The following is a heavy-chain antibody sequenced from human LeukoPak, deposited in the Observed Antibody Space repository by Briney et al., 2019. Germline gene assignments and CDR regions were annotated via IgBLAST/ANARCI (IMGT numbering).Heavy chain of an antibody. CDR1: GFTFDDYA. CDR3: AKDSMAVAGTGQYYMDV. V-gene: IGHV3-43D*04. D-gene: IGHD6-19*01. CDR2: ISWDGGST. Sequence: GGSLILSCAASGFTFDDYAMHWVRQAPGKGLEWVSLISWDGGSTYYADSVKGRFTISRDNSKNSLYLQMNDLRAEDTALYYCAKDSMAVAGTGQYYMDVWGKGTTVTVSS. J-gene: IGHJ6*03.